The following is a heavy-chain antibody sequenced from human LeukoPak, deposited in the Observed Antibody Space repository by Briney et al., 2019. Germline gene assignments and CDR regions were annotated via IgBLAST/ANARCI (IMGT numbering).Heavy chain of an antibody. CDR1: GFTFSGYG. Sequence: PGGSLRLSCAASGFTFSGYGMHWVRQAPGKGLEWVSVISYDGSDTYYADSVKGRFTISRDNSKNTLYLQMNSLRAEDTAVYYCAKDWGGRYCSSTSCRYFDYWGQGTLVTVSS. J-gene: IGHJ4*02. CDR3: AKDWGGRYCSSTSCRYFDY. D-gene: IGHD2-2*01. V-gene: IGHV3-30*18. CDR2: ISYDGSDT.